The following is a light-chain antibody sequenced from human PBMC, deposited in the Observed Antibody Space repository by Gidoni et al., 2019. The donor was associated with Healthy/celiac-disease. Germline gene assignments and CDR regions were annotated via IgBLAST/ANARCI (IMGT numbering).Light chain of an antibody. CDR2: WAS. CDR1: QSVLYSSNNKNY. CDR3: QQYYSNPLT. V-gene: IGKV4-1*01. J-gene: IGKJ4*01. Sequence: MSTINFKSSQSVLYSSNNKNYLAWYQQKPGQPPKLLIYWASTRESGVPDRFSGSGSGTDFTLTISSMKAEDVAVYYCQQYYSNPLTFGGGTKVEIK.